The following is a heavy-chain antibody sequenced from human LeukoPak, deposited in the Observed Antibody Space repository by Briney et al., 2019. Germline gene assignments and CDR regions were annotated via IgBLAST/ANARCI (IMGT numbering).Heavy chain of an antibody. V-gene: IGHV1-2*02. D-gene: IGHD6-19*01. CDR2: INPNSGGT. Sequence: ASVKVSCKASRYTFSGYYMHWVRQAPGQGLEWMGWINPNSGGTSYAQKFQGRVTMTRDTSISTAYMELSRLRSDDTAVYYCARAVADSGENPDYWGQGTLVTVSS. CDR3: ARAVADSGENPDY. J-gene: IGHJ4*02. CDR1: RYTFSGYY.